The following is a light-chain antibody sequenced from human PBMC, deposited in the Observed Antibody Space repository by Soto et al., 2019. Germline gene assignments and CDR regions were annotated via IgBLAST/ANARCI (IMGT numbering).Light chain of an antibody. Sequence: DIQMTQSPSSVSASVGDRVTITCRASQGISRWLAWYQQKPGKAPNLLIYSASTLYSGVPSRFSGSGSGTDFTLTISSLQPEDFATYYCQQADSFPLTFGSGTKVDVK. CDR3: QQADSFPLT. J-gene: IGKJ3*01. V-gene: IGKV1-12*01. CDR2: SAS. CDR1: QGISRW.